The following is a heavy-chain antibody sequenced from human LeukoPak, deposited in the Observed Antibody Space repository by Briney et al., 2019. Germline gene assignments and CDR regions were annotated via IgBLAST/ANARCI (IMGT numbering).Heavy chain of an antibody. Sequence: ASVKVSCKASGYTFTSYGINWVRQATGQGPERMGWMSPNSGNTGYAQKFQGRVTMTRSTSMSTAYMELSSLRSEDTAVYYCARGPPNWGYDYWGQGTLVTVSS. D-gene: IGHD7-27*01. CDR3: ARGPPNWGYDY. V-gene: IGHV1-8*02. CDR2: MSPNSGNT. J-gene: IGHJ4*02. CDR1: GYTFTSYG.